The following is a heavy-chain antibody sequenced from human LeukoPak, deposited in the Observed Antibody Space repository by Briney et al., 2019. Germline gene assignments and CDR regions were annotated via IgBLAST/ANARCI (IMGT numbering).Heavy chain of an antibody. CDR2: IYTSGST. Sequence: PSETLSLTCTVSGGSISSYYWSWIRQPAGKGLEWIGRIYTSGSTNYNPSLKSRVTMSVDTSKNQFSLKLSSVTAADTAVYYCASYDVWSGYDTYYFDYWGQGTLVTVSS. J-gene: IGHJ4*02. D-gene: IGHD3-3*01. CDR3: ASYDVWSGYDTYYFDY. CDR1: GGSISSYY. V-gene: IGHV4-4*07.